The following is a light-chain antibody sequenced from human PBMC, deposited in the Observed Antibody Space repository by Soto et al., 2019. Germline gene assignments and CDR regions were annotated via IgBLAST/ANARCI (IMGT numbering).Light chain of an antibody. Sequence: QSVLTQPASVSGSPGQSITISCTGTSSDVGGYNYVSWYQQHPGKAPKLMIYGVSNRPSGVSNRFSGSKSGNTASLNISGLQAEDEADYYCSSYTSSSTLVVFGGGTKLTVL. J-gene: IGLJ2*01. CDR1: SSDVGGYNY. V-gene: IGLV2-14*01. CDR3: SSYTSSSTLVV. CDR2: GVS.